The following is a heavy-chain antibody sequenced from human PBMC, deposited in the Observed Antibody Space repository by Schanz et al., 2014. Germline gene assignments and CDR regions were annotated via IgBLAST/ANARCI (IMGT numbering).Heavy chain of an antibody. D-gene: IGHD2-2*01. J-gene: IGHJ4*02. CDR1: GGTFSSYT. CDR2: IIPILGIT. CDR3: ARGGFFDSTSFDS. Sequence: QGQLVQSGAEVMKPGSSVKVSCKASGGTFSSYTINWVRQAPGQGLEWMGRIIPILGITNVAQTCQDRVTITADKSTSTAYMELSSPRSEDTAVYYCARGGFFDSTSFDSWGQGTLVTVSS. V-gene: IGHV1-69*04.